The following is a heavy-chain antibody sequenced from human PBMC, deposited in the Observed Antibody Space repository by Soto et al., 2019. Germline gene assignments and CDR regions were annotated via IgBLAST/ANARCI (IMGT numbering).Heavy chain of an antibody. CDR1: GGSFSGYY. Sequence: SETLSLTCAVYGGSFSGYYWSWIRQPPGKGLEWIGEINHSGSTNYNPSLKSRVTISVDTSKNQFSLKLSSVTAADTAVYYCARESDSSMDVWGKGTTVTV. CDR2: INHSGST. V-gene: IGHV4-34*01. J-gene: IGHJ6*04. CDR3: ARESDSSMDV.